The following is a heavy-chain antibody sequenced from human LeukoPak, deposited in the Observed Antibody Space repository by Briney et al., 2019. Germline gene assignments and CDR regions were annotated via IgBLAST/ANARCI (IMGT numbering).Heavy chain of an antibody. CDR3: ARVVEYAFDI. D-gene: IGHD2-2*01. V-gene: IGHV3-7*01. CDR1: GFTFSSYW. Sequence: GGSLRLSCAASGFTFSSYWLSWVRQPPGKGLEWVANIKHDGSETYYVDSVKGRFTISRDNAKNSLYLQMNSLRAEDTAVYYCARVVEYAFDIWGQGTMVTVSS. J-gene: IGHJ3*02. CDR2: IKHDGSET.